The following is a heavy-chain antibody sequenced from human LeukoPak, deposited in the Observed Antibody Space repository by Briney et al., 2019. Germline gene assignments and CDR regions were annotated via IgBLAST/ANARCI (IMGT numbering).Heavy chain of an antibody. V-gene: IGHV3-23*01. CDR1: GFTFSSYA. CDR2: ISGSGGST. Sequence: GRSLRLSCAASGFTFSSYAMSWVRQAPGKGLEWVSAISGSGGSTYYADSVKGRFTISRDNSKNTLYLQMNSLRAEDTAVYYCAKGIGTSTPPDPYYYDSSGYYDAFDIWGQGTMVTVSS. CDR3: AKGIGTSTPPDPYYYDSSGYYDAFDI. D-gene: IGHD3-22*01. J-gene: IGHJ3*02.